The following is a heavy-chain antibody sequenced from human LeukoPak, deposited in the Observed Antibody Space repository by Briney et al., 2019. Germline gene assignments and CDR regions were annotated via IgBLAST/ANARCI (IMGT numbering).Heavy chain of an antibody. CDR3: AKVGSEGFLEWFYPNRPNYFDY. Sequence: AGGSLRLSCAASAFTLSTYAMSWVRQAPGKGLEWVSGISAAKSNTYYADSVKGRFTIFRDNSKNTLYLQMNSLRAEDTALYFCAKVGSEGFLEWFYPNRPNYFDYWGQGTLVTVSS. CDR2: ISAAKSNT. J-gene: IGHJ4*02. D-gene: IGHD3-3*01. V-gene: IGHV3-23*01. CDR1: AFTLSTYA.